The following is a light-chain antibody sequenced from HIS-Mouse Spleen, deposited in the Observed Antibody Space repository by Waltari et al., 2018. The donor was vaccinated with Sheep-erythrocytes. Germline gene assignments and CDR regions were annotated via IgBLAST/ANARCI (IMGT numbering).Light chain of an antibody. V-gene: IGLV2-11*01. CDR1: SSDVGGYNY. CDR2: DVS. CDR3: CSYAGSYNHV. J-gene: IGLJ1*01. Sequence: QSALTQPRSVSGSPGQSVTISCTGTSSDVGGYNYVPWYQQHPGKAPKLMIYDVSKRPSGVPDRFSGSKSGNTAYLTISGLQAEDEADYYCCSYAGSYNHVFATGTKVTVL.